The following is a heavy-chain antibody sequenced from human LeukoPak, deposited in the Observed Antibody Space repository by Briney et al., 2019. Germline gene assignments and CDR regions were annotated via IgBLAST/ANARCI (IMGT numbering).Heavy chain of an antibody. J-gene: IGHJ4*02. CDR2: LTSSGGNT. V-gene: IGHV3-23*01. CDR1: GIAVSNFG. Sequence: PGVSLRLSCAVSGIAVSNFGMSWLRQAPGKGLEWVAGLTSSGGNTNYADSVKGRFTISTDNPKNTLYLQMNSLRAEDTAVYFCAKRGVVIRVILVGFHQEAYYFDSWGQGALVTVSS. CDR3: AKRGVVIRVILVGFHQEAYYFDS. D-gene: IGHD3-22*01.